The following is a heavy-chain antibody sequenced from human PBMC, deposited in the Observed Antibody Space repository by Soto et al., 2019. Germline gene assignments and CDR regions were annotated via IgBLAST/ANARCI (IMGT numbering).Heavy chain of an antibody. CDR1: GYSFTSYW. CDR3: ARQMGYCSSTSCYMRYYYGMDV. Sequence: LGESLKISCKGSGYSFTSYWISWVRQMPGKGLEWMGRIDPSDSYTNYSPSFQGHVTISADKSISTAYLQWSSLKASDTAMYYCARQMGYCSSTSCYMRYYYGMDVWGQGTTVTVSS. CDR2: IDPSDSYT. D-gene: IGHD2-2*02. J-gene: IGHJ6*02. V-gene: IGHV5-10-1*01.